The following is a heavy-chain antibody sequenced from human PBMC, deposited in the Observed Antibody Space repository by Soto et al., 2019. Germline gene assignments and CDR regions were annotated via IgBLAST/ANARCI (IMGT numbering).Heavy chain of an antibody. V-gene: IGHV4-39*01. CDR2: IYYSGST. J-gene: IGHJ4*02. CDR1: GGSISSSSYY. Sequence: QLQLQESGPGLVKPSETLSLTCTVSGGSISSSSYYWGWIRQPPGKGLEWIGSIYYSGSTSYNPSLKSRVTISVDTSKNQFSLKLSSVTAADTAVYYCARSPYSYGLEYFDYWGQGTLVTVSS. CDR3: ARSPYSYGLEYFDY. D-gene: IGHD5-18*01.